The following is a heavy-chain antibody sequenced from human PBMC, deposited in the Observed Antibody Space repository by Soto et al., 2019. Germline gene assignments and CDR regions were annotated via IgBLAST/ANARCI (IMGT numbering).Heavy chain of an antibody. D-gene: IGHD2-15*01. J-gene: IGHJ6*02. CDR2: IIPIFGTA. Sequence: ASVKVSCKASGGTFSSYAISWLRQAPGQGLEWMGGIIPIFGTANYAQKFQGRVTITADESTSTAYMELSSLRSEDTAVYYCARVPPENRGGSCSDYYYYYGMDVWGQGTTVTVSS. CDR3: ARVPPENRGGSCSDYYYYYGMDV. V-gene: IGHV1-69*13. CDR1: GGTFSSYA.